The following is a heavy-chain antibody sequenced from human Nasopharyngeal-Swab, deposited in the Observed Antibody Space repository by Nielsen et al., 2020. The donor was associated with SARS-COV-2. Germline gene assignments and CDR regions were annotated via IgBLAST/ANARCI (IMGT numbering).Heavy chain of an antibody. CDR1: GGSISSGDYY. Sequence: SETLSLTCTVSGGSISSGDYYWSWIRQPPGKGLEWIGYIYYSGSTYYNPSLKSRVTISVDTSKNQFSLKLSSVTAADTAVYYCARDRPEAYGDFGAFDIWGQGTMVTVSS. J-gene: IGHJ3*02. V-gene: IGHV4-30-4*01. D-gene: IGHD4-17*01. CDR3: ARDRPEAYGDFGAFDI. CDR2: IYYSGST.